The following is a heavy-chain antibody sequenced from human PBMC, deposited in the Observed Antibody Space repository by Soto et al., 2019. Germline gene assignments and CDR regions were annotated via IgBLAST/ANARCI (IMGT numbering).Heavy chain of an antibody. CDR2: IRSKAYGGTT. J-gene: IGHJ4*02. Sequence: SLRLSCTASGFTFGDYAMGWFRQAPGKGLEWVGFIRSKAYGGTTEYAASVKGRFTISRDDSKSIAYLQMNSLKTEDTAVYYCTTTYYDFWSGYYDFDYWGQGTLVTVSS. CDR3: TTTYYDFWSGYYDFDY. D-gene: IGHD3-3*01. V-gene: IGHV3-49*03. CDR1: GFTFGDYA.